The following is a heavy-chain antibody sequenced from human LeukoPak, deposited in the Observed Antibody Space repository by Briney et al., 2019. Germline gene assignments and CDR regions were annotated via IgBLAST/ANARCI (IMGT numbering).Heavy chain of an antibody. D-gene: IGHD5-24*01. Sequence: GGSLRLSCAASGFSFSGSAMHWVRQASGRGLEWVGRIRSKANTYATAYAASVKGRFTISRDDSKNTAYLQMNSLKTEDTAVYYCTRGGYNNYYYGMDVWGQGTTVTVSS. CDR1: GFSFSGSA. J-gene: IGHJ6*02. CDR3: TRGGYNNYYYGMDV. CDR2: IRSKANTYAT. V-gene: IGHV3-73*01.